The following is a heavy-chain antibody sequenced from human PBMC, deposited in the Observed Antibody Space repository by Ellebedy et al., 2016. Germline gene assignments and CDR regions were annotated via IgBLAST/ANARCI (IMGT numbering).Heavy chain of an antibody. CDR1: GFTFSIYA. D-gene: IGHD7-27*01. Sequence: GGSLRLXXAASGFTFSIYAMNWVRQAPGKGLQWVSLIYSDGSRHYADSVKGRFTISRDSSKNTLYLQMDSLRVDDTAVYYCARDPPSINTGTWGWGQGTLVTVSS. J-gene: IGHJ4*02. V-gene: IGHV3-23*03. CDR3: ARDPPSINTGTWG. CDR2: IYSDGSR.